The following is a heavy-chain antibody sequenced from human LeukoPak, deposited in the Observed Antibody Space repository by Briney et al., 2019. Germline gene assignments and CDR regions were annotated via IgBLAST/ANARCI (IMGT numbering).Heavy chain of an antibody. CDR2: INHSGST. CDR1: GGSFSGYY. Sequence: SETLSLTCAVYGGSFSGYYWSWIRQPPGKGLEWIGEINHSGSTNYNPSLKSRVTISVDTSKSQFSLQLSSVTAADTALYYCARLGGGRGRAFDIWGQGRMVSVSS. CDR3: ARLGGGRGRAFDI. D-gene: IGHD2-15*01. V-gene: IGHV4-34*01. J-gene: IGHJ3*02.